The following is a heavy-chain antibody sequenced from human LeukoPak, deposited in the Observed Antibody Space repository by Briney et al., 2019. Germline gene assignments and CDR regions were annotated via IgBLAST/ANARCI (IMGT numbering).Heavy chain of an antibody. CDR1: GFTFSSSA. J-gene: IGHJ5*02. CDR2: ISADGGST. CDR3: AKVGGSPFA. V-gene: IGHV3-23*01. D-gene: IGHD6-19*01. Sequence: TGGSLRLSCATSGFTFSSSAMSWVRQTPGKGLEWVSTISADGGSTYYADSAKGRFTISRDNSKNTLYLQMNSLRAEDTAVYYCAKVGGSPFAWGQGTLVTVSS.